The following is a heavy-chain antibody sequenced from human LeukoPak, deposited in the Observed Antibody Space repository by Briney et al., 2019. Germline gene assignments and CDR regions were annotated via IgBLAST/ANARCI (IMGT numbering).Heavy chain of an antibody. V-gene: IGHV4-31*11. CDR1: GGSISSGGYY. CDR3: ARAVRVIRPYYFDY. CDR2: IYYSGST. Sequence: SETLSLTCAVSGGSISSGGYYWSWIRQHPGKGLEWIGYIYYSGSTYYNPSLKSRVTISVDTSKNQFSLKLSSVTAADTAVYYCARAVRVIRPYYFDYWGQGTLVTVSS. D-gene: IGHD2-21*01. J-gene: IGHJ4*02.